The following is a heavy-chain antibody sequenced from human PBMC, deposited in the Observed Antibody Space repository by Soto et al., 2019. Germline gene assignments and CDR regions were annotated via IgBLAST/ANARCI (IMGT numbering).Heavy chain of an antibody. CDR3: ARGEQYSGRIFDY. CDR2: TYYRSKWYY. Sequence: SQTLPLPCAITGDSVSRNSAGCSLVRQSPSRGLEWLGRTYYRSKWYYEYAVSVRGRITINPDTSKNQYSLQLNSVTPEDTAVYFCARGEQYSGRIFDYWGQGTLVTVSS. V-gene: IGHV6-1*01. CDR1: GDSVSRNSAG. J-gene: IGHJ4*01. D-gene: IGHD1-26*01.